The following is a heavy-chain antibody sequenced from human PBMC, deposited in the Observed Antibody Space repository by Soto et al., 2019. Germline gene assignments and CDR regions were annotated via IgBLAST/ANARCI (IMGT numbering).Heavy chain of an antibody. Sequence: LSLPCAVSGYSISSGYYWGWIRQPPGKGLEWIGSIYHSGSTYYNPSLKSRVTISVDTSKNQFSLKLSSVTAADTAVYYCAGVTYYFDYWGQGTLVTVSS. CDR2: IYHSGST. J-gene: IGHJ4*02. CDR1: GYSISSGYY. CDR3: AGVTYYFDY. V-gene: IGHV4-38-2*01. D-gene: IGHD3-10*01.